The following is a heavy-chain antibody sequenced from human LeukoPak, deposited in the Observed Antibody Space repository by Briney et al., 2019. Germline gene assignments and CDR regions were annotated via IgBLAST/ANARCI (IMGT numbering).Heavy chain of an antibody. CDR2: IWYDGSDK. D-gene: IGHD2-15*01. J-gene: IGHJ6*02. CDR3: ARVGCTGGSCLAYNYYAMDV. Sequence: TGGSLRLSCAASGFTFNTYGMNWVRQAPGQGLERVAIIWYDGSDKYYAESVKGRFTISRDNSKNTLYLQVSSLRAEDTAVYYCARVGCTGGSCLAYNYYAMDVWGQGTTVTVSS. V-gene: IGHV3-33*01. CDR1: GFTFNTYG.